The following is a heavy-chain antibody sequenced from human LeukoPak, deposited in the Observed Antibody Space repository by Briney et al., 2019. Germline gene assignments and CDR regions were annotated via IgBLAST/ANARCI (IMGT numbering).Heavy chain of an antibody. CDR3: ARSRIVVVSYYYMDV. CDR2: INYSGST. CDR1: GDSISSGDYY. Sequence: SQTLSLTCTVSGDSISSGDYYWTWIRQPPGKGLEWIGYINYSGSTYYNPSLKSRVTISVDMSKNQFSLKLSSVTAADTAVYYCARSRIVVVSYYYMDVWGKGTTVTVSS. D-gene: IGHD3-22*01. V-gene: IGHV4-30-4*08. J-gene: IGHJ6*03.